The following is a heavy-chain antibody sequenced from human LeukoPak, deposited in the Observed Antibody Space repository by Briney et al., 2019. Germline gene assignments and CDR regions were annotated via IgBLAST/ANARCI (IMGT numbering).Heavy chain of an antibody. V-gene: IGHV4-61*02. CDR3: ARDHLANLASRLFDP. D-gene: IGHD3-3*01. CDR2: IHHSGRT. Sequence: SQTLSLTCTVSGGSISSGTYYWSWIRQPAGKGLEWIGSIHHSGRTYYNPSLKSRVTISVDTSKNQCSQKLSSVTAADTAVYYCARDHLANLASRLFDPWGQGPLVTVSS. CDR1: GGSISSGTYY. J-gene: IGHJ5*02.